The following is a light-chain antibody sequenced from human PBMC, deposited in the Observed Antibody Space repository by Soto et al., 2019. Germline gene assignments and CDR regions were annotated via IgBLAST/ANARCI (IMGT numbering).Light chain of an antibody. Sequence: QSVLTLPASVSWSPGQSITISCTGNSSESAGYNYVSWYEQHPGKAANLMIYDVSDRLSGVFTRFSGSKSGNTASLTTSGLQAEYEADYYCSSYTSSSTYVFGTGNKVTDL. V-gene: IGLV2-14*01. CDR3: SSYTSSSTYV. CDR2: DVS. J-gene: IGLJ1*01. CDR1: SSESAGYNY.